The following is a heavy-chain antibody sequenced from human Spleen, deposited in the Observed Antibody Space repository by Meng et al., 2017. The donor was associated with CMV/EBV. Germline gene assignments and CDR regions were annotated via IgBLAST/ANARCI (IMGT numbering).Heavy chain of an antibody. CDR2: ISSSGSTI. J-gene: IGHJ4*02. Sequence: GESLKISCAASGFTFSDYYMSWIRQAPGKGLEWVSYISSSGSTIYYADSVKGRFTISRDNAKNSLYLQMNSLRAEDTAVYYCARRAGDDSSGYYYDYFDYWGQGTLVTVSS. CDR1: GFTFSDYY. CDR3: ARRAGDDSSGYYYDYFDY. D-gene: IGHD3-22*01. V-gene: IGHV3-11*01.